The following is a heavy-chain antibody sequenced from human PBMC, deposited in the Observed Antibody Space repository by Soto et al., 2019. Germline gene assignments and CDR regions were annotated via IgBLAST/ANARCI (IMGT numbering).Heavy chain of an antibody. CDR2: IIPIFGTA. Sequence: QVQLVQSGAEVKKPGSSVKVSCKASGGTFSSYAISWVRQVPGQGLEWMGGIIPIFGTANYAQKFQGRVTITADESTSTAYMELSSLRSEDTAVYYCASSHGIYGDYNYGMDVWGQGTTVTVSS. CDR1: GGTFSSYA. D-gene: IGHD4-17*01. J-gene: IGHJ6*02. V-gene: IGHV1-69*01. CDR3: ASSHGIYGDYNYGMDV.